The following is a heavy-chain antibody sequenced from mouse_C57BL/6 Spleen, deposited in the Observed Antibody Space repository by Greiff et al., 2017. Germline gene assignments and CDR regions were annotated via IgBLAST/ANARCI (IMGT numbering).Heavy chain of an antibody. CDR1: GYAFTNYL. D-gene: IGHD1-1*01. CDR3: AIITTVVATRSAMDY. CDR2: INPGSGGT. Sequence: QVQLKQSGAELVRPGTSVKVSCKASGYAFTNYLIEWVKQRPGQGLEWIGVINPGSGGTNYNEKFKGKETLTADKSSSTAYMQLSSLTSEDSAVYFCAIITTVVATRSAMDYWGQGTSVTVSS. V-gene: IGHV1-54*01. J-gene: IGHJ4*01.